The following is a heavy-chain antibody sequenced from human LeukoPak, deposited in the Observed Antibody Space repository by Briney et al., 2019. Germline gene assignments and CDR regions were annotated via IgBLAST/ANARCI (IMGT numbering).Heavy chain of an antibody. V-gene: IGHV1-2*04. J-gene: IGHJ3*02. CDR1: GYTFTGYY. CDR2: INPNSGGT. Sequence: ASVKVSCKASGYTFTGYYMHWVRQAPGQGLEWMGWINPNSGGTNYAQKFQGWVTMTRDTSISTAYMELSRLRSDDTAVYCCARGLGQFWYSSGLGDAFDIWGQGTMVTVSS. D-gene: IGHD6-19*01. CDR3: ARGLGQFWYSSGLGDAFDI.